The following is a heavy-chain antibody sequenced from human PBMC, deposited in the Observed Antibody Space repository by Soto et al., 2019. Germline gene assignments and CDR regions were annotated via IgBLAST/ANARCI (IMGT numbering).Heavy chain of an antibody. CDR2: ISASSTTV. Sequence: EVQLVESGGGWVQPGESLRLSCAASEFTFSSFNIHWVRQAPVKGLECVSYISASSTTVYYGDSVKGRFTISRDNAKNSLYLQMNSLRDDDTAVYYCARIYRRDGNKYADYWGQGTLVT. CDR1: EFTFSSFN. D-gene: IGHD2-2*01. CDR3: ARIYRRDGNKYADY. V-gene: IGHV3-48*02. J-gene: IGHJ4*02.